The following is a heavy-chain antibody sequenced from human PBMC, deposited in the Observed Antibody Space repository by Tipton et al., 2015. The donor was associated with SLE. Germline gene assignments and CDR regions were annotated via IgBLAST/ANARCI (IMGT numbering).Heavy chain of an antibody. CDR1: GGSISSHY. V-gene: IGHV4-59*11. CDR2: LYYTGST. CDR3: AREGGYAGSGSYGTV. J-gene: IGHJ6*02. Sequence: LRLSCTVSGGSISSHYWSWFRQPPGKGLEWIGYLYYTGSTNYNPSLSSRVTMSVDTSKNQFSLELNSVTAADTAVYFCAREGGYAGSGSYGTVWGQGTTVTVSS. D-gene: IGHD3-10*01.